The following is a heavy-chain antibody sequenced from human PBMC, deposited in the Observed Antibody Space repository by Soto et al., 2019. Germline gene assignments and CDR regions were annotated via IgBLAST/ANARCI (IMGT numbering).Heavy chain of an antibody. D-gene: IGHD6-6*01. CDR2: IDPSDSYT. CDR3: ARCGIAARPRWGMDV. Sequence: PGESLKISCKGSGYSFTSYWISWVRQMPGKGLEWMGRIDPSDSYTNYSPSFQGHVTISADKSTSTAYLQWSSLKASDTAMYYCARCGIAARPRWGMDVWGRGTTVTVSS. J-gene: IGHJ6*02. V-gene: IGHV5-10-1*01. CDR1: GYSFTSYW.